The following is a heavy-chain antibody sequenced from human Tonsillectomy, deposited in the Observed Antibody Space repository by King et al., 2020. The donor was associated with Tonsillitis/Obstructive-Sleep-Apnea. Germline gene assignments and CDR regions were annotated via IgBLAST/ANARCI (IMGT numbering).Heavy chain of an antibody. D-gene: IGHD6-13*01. V-gene: IGHV2-26*01. CDR2: IFSNDEK. CDR1: GFSLSNARMG. J-gene: IGHJ4*02. Sequence: VTLKESGPVLVKPTETLTLTCTVSGFSLSNARMGVSWLRPPPGKALEWLAHIFSNDEKSYSTSLKSRLTISKDTSKSQVVLTMTNMDPVDTATYYCARIRAYSSSWYRPFDYWGQGTLVTVSS. CDR3: ARIRAYSSSWYRPFDY.